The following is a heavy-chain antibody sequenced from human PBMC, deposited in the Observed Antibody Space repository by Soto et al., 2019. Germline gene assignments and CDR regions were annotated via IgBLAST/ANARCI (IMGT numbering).Heavy chain of an antibody. CDR3: VRDSARIVVVPRVDGDNWFDP. D-gene: IGHD2-2*01. Sequence: QVQLVESGGGVVKPAGSLRLSCEASGFTFRDYFMSWIRQAPGKGLEWVSFISGNSDNIKYPDSVKGRLTISRDNAKNSLYLQMNSLRAEDTAVYYCVRDSARIVVVPRVDGDNWFDPWGQGTLVTVSS. CDR1: GFTFRDYF. J-gene: IGHJ5*02. V-gene: IGHV3-11*06. CDR2: ISGNSDNI.